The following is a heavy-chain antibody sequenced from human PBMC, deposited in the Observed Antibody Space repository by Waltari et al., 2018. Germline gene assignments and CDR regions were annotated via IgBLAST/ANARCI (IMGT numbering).Heavy chain of an antibody. CDR2: ISYNGRNI. CDR3: ARDYCDRTNCHGMDV. D-gene: IGHD3-22*01. Sequence: QVQLVESGGGVVQPGRSLRLSCDASEFTFSTYAMHWVRQAPGKGLEWVSVISYNGRNIYYLDSVKGRFTVSRDNSKKMLYLQMNGLRTDDTAVYYCARDYCDRTNCHGMDVWGQGTTVTV. V-gene: IGHV3-30*04. CDR1: EFTFSTYA. J-gene: IGHJ6*02.